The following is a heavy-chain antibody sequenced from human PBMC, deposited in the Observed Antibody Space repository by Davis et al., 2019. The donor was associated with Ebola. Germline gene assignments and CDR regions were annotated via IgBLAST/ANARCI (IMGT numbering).Heavy chain of an antibody. CDR1: GYTFTSYG. CDR2: ISAYNGNT. CDR3: ARVRRDGYLS. Sequence: AASVKVSCKASGYTFTSYGISWVRQAPGQGLEWMGWISAYNGNTKYSQKFQGRVTITRDTSASTAYMELSSLRSEDTAVYYCARVRRDGYLSWGQGTLVTVSS. V-gene: IGHV1-18*01. J-gene: IGHJ5*02. D-gene: IGHD5-24*01.